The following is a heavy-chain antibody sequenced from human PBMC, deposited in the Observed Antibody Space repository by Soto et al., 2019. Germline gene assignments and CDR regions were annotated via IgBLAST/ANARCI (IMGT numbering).Heavy chain of an antibody. CDR1: GGSISSGGYS. CDR3: ARAPPLDR. Sequence: SETLSLTCAVSGGSISSGGYSWSWIRQPPGKGLEWIGYIYHSGSTYYNPSLKSRVTISVDRSKNQFSLKLSSVTAADPAVYYGARAPPLDRWGTAPLITAS. CDR2: IYHSGST. V-gene: IGHV4-30-2*01. J-gene: IGHJ5*02.